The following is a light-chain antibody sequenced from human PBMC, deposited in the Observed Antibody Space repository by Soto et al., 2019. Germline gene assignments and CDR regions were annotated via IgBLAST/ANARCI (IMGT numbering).Light chain of an antibody. V-gene: IGKV3-20*01. CDR2: GAS. CDR3: QQYGSSPRT. CDR1: QSVSSSY. J-gene: IGKJ2*01. Sequence: EVVLTQSPGILSLSPGERATLSCRASQSVSSSYLAWYQQKAGQAPRLLIYGASSRATGIPDRFSGSGSGTDFTLTISRLEPEDLAVYYCQQYGSSPRTFGQGTKLEI.